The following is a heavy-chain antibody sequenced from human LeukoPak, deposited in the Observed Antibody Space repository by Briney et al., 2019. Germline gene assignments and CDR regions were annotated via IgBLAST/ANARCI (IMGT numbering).Heavy chain of an antibody. CDR3: ARDGRGGHNDF. CDR1: GFTFSSYE. D-gene: IGHD4-23*01. V-gene: IGHV3-48*03. J-gene: IGHJ4*02. Sequence: GGSLRLSCAASGFTFSSYEMNWVRQAPGKGLEWVSYISSSGSTIYYADSVKGRFTISRDNAKNSLFLQMDGLRVDDTAVYFCARDGRGGHNDFWGQGTLITVSS. CDR2: ISSSGSTI.